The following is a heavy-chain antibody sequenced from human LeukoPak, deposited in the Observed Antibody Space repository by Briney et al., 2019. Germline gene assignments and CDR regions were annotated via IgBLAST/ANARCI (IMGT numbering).Heavy chain of an antibody. V-gene: IGHV4-61*02. CDR2: IYTSGST. Sequence: SETLSLTCTVSGGSISSGSYYWSWIRQPAGKGLEWIGRIYTSGSTNYNPSLKSRVTISVDTSKNQFSLKLSSVTAADTAVYYCARVLYSGYESIGWYFDYWGQGTLVTVSS. J-gene: IGHJ4*02. D-gene: IGHD5-12*01. CDR3: ARVLYSGYESIGWYFDY. CDR1: GGSISSGSYY.